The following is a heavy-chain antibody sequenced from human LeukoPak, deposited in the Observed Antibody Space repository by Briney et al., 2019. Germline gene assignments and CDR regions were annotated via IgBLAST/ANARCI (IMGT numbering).Heavy chain of an antibody. CDR3: ASDKSGQGFFVNWFDP. J-gene: IGHJ5*02. CDR2: ISSSSSYT. V-gene: IGHV3-21*01. Sequence: PGGSLRLSCAASGFTFSSYSMNWVRQAPGKGLEWVSSISSSSSYTYYADSVKGRFTISRDNAKNSLYLQMNSLRAEDTAVYYCASDKSGQGFFVNWFDPWGQGTLVTVSS. CDR1: GFTFSSYS. D-gene: IGHD3-3*01.